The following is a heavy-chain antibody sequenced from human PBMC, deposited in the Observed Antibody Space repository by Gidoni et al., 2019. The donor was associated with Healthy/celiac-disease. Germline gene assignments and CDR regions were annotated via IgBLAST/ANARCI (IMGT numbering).Heavy chain of an antibody. CDR1: GFTFSRYA. V-gene: IGHV3-23*01. D-gene: IGHD2-2*02. J-gene: IGHJ5*02. CDR2: MSGSGGSK. CDR3: AKVRIVPATAILGEGWFDP. Sequence: EVQLLESGGGLVQPGGSLRLSCAPSGFTFSRYAMSWVRQAPGKGLEWVLAMSGSGGSKYYADSVKGRFTISRDNSKNTLYLQMNSLRAEDTAVYYCAKVRIVPATAILGEGWFDPWGQGTLVTVSS.